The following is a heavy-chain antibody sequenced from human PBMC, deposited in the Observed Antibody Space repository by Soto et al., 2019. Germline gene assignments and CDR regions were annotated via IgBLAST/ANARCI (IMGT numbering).Heavy chain of an antibody. D-gene: IGHD3-16*02. CDR3: ARTETYYDYVWGSYRKTDAFDI. V-gene: IGHV3-48*03. CDR1: GFTFSSYE. J-gene: IGHJ3*02. CDR2: ISSSGSTI. Sequence: EVQLVESGGGLVQPGGSLRLSCAASGFTFSSYEMNWVRQAPGKGLEWVSYISSSGSTIYYADSVKGRFTISRDNAKNSRYLQMNSLRAEDTAVYYCARTETYYDYVWGSYRKTDAFDIWGQGTMVTVSS.